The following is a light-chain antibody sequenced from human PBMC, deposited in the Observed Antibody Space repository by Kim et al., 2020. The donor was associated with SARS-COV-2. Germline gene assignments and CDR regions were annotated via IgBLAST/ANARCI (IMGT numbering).Light chain of an antibody. J-gene: IGLJ2*01. Sequence: YATWYQQRPRQAPVLVIYGRNNRPSGIPDQFSGSSSGNTAYLTINGAQAEDEADYYCSSRASTAYELFG. CDR3: SSRASTAYEL. V-gene: IGLV3-19*01. CDR2: GRN. CDR1: Y.